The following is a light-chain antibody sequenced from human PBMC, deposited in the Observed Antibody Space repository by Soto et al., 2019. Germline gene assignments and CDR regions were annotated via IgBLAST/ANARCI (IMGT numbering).Light chain of an antibody. CDR3: QQYGSSPRGT. CDR2: GAS. CDR1: QSVSSSY. J-gene: IGKJ1*01. V-gene: IGKV3-20*01. Sequence: EIVLTQSPGTLSLSPGERATLSCRASQSVSSSYLVWYQQKPGQAPRLLIYGASTRATDIPDRFSGSGSGTDFSLTISRLEPEDFAVYYCQQYGSSPRGTFGQGTKVEIK.